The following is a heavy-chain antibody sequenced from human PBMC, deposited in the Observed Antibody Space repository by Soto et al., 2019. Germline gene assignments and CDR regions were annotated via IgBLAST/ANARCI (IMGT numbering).Heavy chain of an antibody. Sequence: PGGSLRLSCAASGFTFSSYAMHWVRQAPGKGLEWVAVISYDGSNKYYADSVRGRFTISRDNSKNTLYLQMNSLRAEDTAVYYCARDLSRHTTTPPIDIDYWGQGTLVTVSS. CDR1: GFTFSSYA. CDR2: ISYDGSNK. CDR3: ARDLSRHTTTPPIDIDY. D-gene: IGHD1-1*01. V-gene: IGHV3-30-3*01. J-gene: IGHJ4*02.